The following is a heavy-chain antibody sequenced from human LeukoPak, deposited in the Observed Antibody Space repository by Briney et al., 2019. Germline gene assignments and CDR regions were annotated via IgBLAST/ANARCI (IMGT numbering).Heavy chain of an antibody. CDR3: ARLPYYYGSGPMDV. V-gene: IGHV1-18*01. CDR2: ISAYNGNT. J-gene: IGHJ6*02. CDR1: GYTFTSYG. Sequence: GASVKVSCKASGYTFTSYGISWVRQAPGQGLVWMGWISAYNGNTNYAQKLQGRVTMTTDTSTSTAYMELRSLRSDDTAVYYCARLPYYYGSGPMDVWGQGTTVTVSS. D-gene: IGHD3-10*01.